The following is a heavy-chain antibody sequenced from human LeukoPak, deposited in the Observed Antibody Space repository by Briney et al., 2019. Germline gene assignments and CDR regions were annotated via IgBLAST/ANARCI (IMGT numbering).Heavy chain of an antibody. V-gene: IGHV3-23*01. CDR1: GFTFSSYA. Sequence: GGSLRLSCATSGFTFSSYAMSWVRQAPGKGLEWVSAISGSGGSTYYADSVKGRFTISRDNSKNTLYLQMNSLRAEDTAVYYCAKGRSYQLHINWFDPRGQGTLVTVSS. J-gene: IGHJ5*02. D-gene: IGHD2-2*01. CDR2: ISGSGGST. CDR3: AKGRSYQLHINWFDP.